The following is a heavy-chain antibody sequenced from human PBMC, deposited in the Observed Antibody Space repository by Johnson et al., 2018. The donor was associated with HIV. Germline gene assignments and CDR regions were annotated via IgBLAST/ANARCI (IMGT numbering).Heavy chain of an antibody. CDR3: TRRGSGYPHDAFDI. Sequence: VQLVESGGGLVQPGGSLRLSCAASGFTFSSHWMTWVRQAPGKGLEWVANIKQDGSERHYVDSVKGRFTISRDDSKNTAYLQMNSLKTEDTAVYYCTRRGSGYPHDAFDIWGQGTMVTVSS. J-gene: IGHJ3*02. D-gene: IGHD3-22*01. V-gene: IGHV3-7*03. CDR2: IKQDGSER. CDR1: GFTFSSHW.